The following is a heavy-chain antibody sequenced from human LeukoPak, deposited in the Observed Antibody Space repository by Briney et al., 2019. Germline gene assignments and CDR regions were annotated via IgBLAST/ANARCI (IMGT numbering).Heavy chain of an antibody. J-gene: IGHJ6*02. V-gene: IGHV1-46*01. Sequence: ASVKVSCKASGYTFTSYYMHWVRQAPGQGLEWMGIINPSGGSTSYAQKSQGRVTMTRDTSTSTVYMELSSLRSEDTAVYYCARDTYYYGSGSYYYYGMDVWGQGTTVTVSS. CDR3: ARDTYYYGSGSYYYYGMDV. CDR1: GYTFTSYY. D-gene: IGHD3-10*01. CDR2: INPSGGST.